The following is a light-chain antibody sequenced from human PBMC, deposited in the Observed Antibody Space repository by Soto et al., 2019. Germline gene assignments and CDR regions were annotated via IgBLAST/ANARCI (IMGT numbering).Light chain of an antibody. Sequence: EMVLTQSPGTLSLSPGERATLSCRASQSVSSSYLAWYQQKPGQAPRLLIYGASGSATGIPDRFSGSGSGTDFTLTISRLAPEDFAVYYCQQYGSSPRTFGQGTKLEIK. CDR2: GAS. CDR1: QSVSSSY. CDR3: QQYGSSPRT. J-gene: IGKJ2*01. V-gene: IGKV3-20*01.